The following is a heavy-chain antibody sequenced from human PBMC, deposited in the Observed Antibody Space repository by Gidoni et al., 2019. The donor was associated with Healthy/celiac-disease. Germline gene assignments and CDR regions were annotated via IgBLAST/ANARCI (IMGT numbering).Heavy chain of an antibody. CDR2: IRSKVNSYAT. D-gene: IGHD2-15*01. CDR1: GFTFSGSA. J-gene: IGHJ6*02. Sequence: EVQLVESGGGLVQPGGSLKISCAASGFTFSGSAMPWVRQASGKGLAWVGRIRSKVNSYATAYAASVKGRFTISRDDSKNTAYLQMNSLKTEDTAVYYCTSPSGDCSGGSCYYSYGMDVWGQGTTVTVSS. V-gene: IGHV3-73*02. CDR3: TSPSGDCSGGSCYYSYGMDV.